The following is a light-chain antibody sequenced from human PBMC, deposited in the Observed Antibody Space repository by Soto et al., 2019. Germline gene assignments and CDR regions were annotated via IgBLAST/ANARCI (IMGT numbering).Light chain of an antibody. CDR2: GAS. V-gene: IGKV3-20*01. Sequence: ECVLTQSPRTLSLSPGERATLSCRASQSVSSSYLAWYQQKPGQAPRLLNYGASSRATGIPDRFSSSWARADFTPTISGLEPEVFAEYYCQQYGTSRTFGRGTKVDIK. CDR3: QQYGTSRT. J-gene: IGKJ4*01. CDR1: QSVSSSY.